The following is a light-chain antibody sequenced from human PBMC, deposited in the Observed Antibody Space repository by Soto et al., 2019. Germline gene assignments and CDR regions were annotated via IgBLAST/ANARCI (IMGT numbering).Light chain of an antibody. J-gene: IGLJ3*02. CDR2: LEGSGSY. Sequence: QAVVTQSSSASASLGSSVKLTCTLSSGHSSYIIAWHQQQPGKAPRYLMNLEGSGSYNKGSGIPDRFSGSSSGADRYLTISNLQSEDEADYYCETWDSNTRVFGGGTQLTVL. CDR3: ETWDSNTRV. CDR1: SGHSSYI. V-gene: IGLV4-60*03.